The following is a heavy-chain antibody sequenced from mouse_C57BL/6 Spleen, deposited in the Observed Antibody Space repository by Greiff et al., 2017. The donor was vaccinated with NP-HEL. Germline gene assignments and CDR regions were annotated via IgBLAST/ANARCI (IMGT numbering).Heavy chain of an antibody. CDR1: GYTFTSYW. J-gene: IGHJ4*01. CDR2: IHPNSGST. D-gene: IGHD2-5*01. CDR3: ASGSNYDYYAMDY. Sequence: VQLQQPGAELVKPGASVKLSCKASGYTFTSYWMHWVKQRPGQGLEWIGMIHPNSGSTNYNEKFKSKATLTVDKSSSTAYMQLSSLTSEDSAVYYCASGSNYDYYAMDYWGQGTSVTVSS. V-gene: IGHV1-64*01.